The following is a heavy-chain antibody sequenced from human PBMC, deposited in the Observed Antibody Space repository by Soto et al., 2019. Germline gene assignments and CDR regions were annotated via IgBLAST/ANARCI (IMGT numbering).Heavy chain of an antibody. D-gene: IGHD3-10*01. J-gene: IGHJ5*02. CDR3: ARGVWFGELDWFDP. Sequence: SETLSLTCTVSGGSISSYYWSWIRQPPGKGLEWIGYIYYNGSTNYNPSLRSRVTISVDTSKNQFSLKLSSVTAADTAVYYCARGVWFGELDWFDPWGQGTLVTVS. CDR2: IYYNGST. V-gene: IGHV4-59*08. CDR1: GGSISSYY.